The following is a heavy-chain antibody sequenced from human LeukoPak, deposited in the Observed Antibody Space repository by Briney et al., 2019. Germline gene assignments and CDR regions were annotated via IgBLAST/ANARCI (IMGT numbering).Heavy chain of an antibody. CDR1: GGSFSGYY. Sequence: PSETLSLTCAVYGGSFSGYYWSWIRQPPGKGLEWIGDINHSGSTNYNPSLKSRITVSVDTSKNQFSLKLSFVTAADTAVYYCARRRLWFGEFPIDYWDQGTLVTVSS. CDR3: ARRRLWFGEFPIDY. D-gene: IGHD3-10*01. J-gene: IGHJ4*02. CDR2: INHSGST. V-gene: IGHV4-34*01.